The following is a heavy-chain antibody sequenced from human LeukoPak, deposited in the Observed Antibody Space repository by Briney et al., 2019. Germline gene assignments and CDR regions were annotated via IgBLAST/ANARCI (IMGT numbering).Heavy chain of an antibody. J-gene: IGHJ4*02. CDR3: ARAPYPYYYDSSGYYVYYFDY. CDR2: IYYSGST. V-gene: IGHV4-59*01. D-gene: IGHD3-22*01. Sequence: PSETLSLTCTVSGGSISSYYWSWIRQPPGKGLEWIGYIYYSGSTDYNPSLKSRVTISVDTSKNQFSLKLSSVIAADTAVYYCARAPYPYYYDSSGYYVYYFDYWGQGTLVTVSS. CDR1: GGSISSYY.